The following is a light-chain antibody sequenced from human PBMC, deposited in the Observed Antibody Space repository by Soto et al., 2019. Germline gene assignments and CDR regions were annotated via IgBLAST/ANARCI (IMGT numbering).Light chain of an antibody. CDR1: QSVSSSY. CDR3: QQYGSSPQSWT. V-gene: IGKV3-20*01. J-gene: IGKJ1*01. Sequence: EIVLTQSPGTLSLSPGERATLSCRASQSVSSSYLAWYQQKPGQAPRLLIYGASSRATGIPDRFSGSGSGTDFTLPISRLEPEDFAVYYCQQYGSSPQSWTFGQGTKVEIK. CDR2: GAS.